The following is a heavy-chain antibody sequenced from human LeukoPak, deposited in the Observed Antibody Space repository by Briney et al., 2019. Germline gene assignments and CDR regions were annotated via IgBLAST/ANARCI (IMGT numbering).Heavy chain of an antibody. CDR2: MNPNSGNT. D-gene: IGHD4-17*01. CDR3: ARGRTVTTG. J-gene: IGHJ4*02. Sequence: ASVKVSCKASGGTFSSYAISWVRQATGQGLEWMGWMNPNSGNTGYAQKFQGRVTMTRNTSISTAYMELSSLRSEDTAVYYCARGRTVTTGWGQGTLVTVSS. V-gene: IGHV1-8*02. CDR1: GGTFSSYA.